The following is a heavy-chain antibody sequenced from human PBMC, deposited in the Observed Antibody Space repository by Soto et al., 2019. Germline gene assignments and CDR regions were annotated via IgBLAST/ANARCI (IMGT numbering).Heavy chain of an antibody. Sequence: GGSLRLSCAASGFTFSTYAMSWVRQAPGKGLEWVSSISGSGSSTYYADSVKGRFTISRDNSKNTLSLQMNSLRAEDTAVYYCASSYMIRGVRDYFDNWGQGALVTVSS. J-gene: IGHJ4*02. CDR1: GFTFSTYA. D-gene: IGHD3-10*01. V-gene: IGHV3-23*01. CDR3: ASSYMIRGVRDYFDN. CDR2: ISGSGSST.